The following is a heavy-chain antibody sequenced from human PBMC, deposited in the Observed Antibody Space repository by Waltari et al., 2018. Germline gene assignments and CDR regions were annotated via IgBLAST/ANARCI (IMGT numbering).Heavy chain of an antibody. D-gene: IGHD6-13*01. J-gene: IGHJ5*02. CDR1: GFTFSSYA. CDR3: AKGKSSSWYKNWFDP. Sequence: EVQLLESGGGLVQPGGSLRLSCAASGFTFSSYAMSLVHQAPGKGLEWVSAISGSGGSTYYADSLKGRFTISRDNSKNTLYLQMNSLRAEDTAVYYCAKGKSSSWYKNWFDPWGQGTLVTVSS. V-gene: IGHV3-23*01. CDR2: ISGSGGST.